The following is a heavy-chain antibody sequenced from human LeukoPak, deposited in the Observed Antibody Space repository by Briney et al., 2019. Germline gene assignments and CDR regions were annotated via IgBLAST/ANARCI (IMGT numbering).Heavy chain of an antibody. Sequence: ASVKVSCTASGYTFTGYYMHWVRQAPGHGLEWMGWINPNSGGTNYAQKFQGRVTMTRDTSISTAYMELSRLRSDDTAVYYCARGPKKYCTNGVCYFDYWGQGTLVTVSS. CDR1: GYTFTGYY. V-gene: IGHV1-2*02. J-gene: IGHJ4*02. D-gene: IGHD2-8*01. CDR3: ARGPKKYCTNGVCYFDY. CDR2: INPNSGGT.